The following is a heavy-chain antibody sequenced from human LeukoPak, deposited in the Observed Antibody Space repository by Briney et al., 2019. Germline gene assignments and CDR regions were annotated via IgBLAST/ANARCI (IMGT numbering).Heavy chain of an antibody. D-gene: IGHD6-13*01. J-gene: IGHJ4*02. Sequence: PSETLSLTCAVYGGSFSGYYWGWIRQPPGKGLEWIGSFYYSGSTYYNPSLESRVSISVDTSKNQFSLKLTSVTAADAAVYYCARDNQQLAFYFWGQGTLVTVSS. CDR3: ARDNQQLAFYF. CDR1: GGSFSGYY. CDR2: FYYSGST. V-gene: IGHV4-34*01.